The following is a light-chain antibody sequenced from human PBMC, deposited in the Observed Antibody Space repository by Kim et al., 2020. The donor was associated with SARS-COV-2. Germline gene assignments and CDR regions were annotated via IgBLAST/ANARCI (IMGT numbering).Light chain of an antibody. Sequence: DVVMTQSPLSLPVTLGQPASISCRSSQSLLYSDGNTYLNWFQQRPGQSPRRLIYKVSNRDSGVPDRFSGSGSGTDFTLKISRVEAEDFEVYCCMQGTHWPLTFGGGTKVDIK. J-gene: IGKJ4*01. CDR2: KVS. CDR1: QSLLYSDGNTY. CDR3: MQGTHWPLT. V-gene: IGKV2-30*01.